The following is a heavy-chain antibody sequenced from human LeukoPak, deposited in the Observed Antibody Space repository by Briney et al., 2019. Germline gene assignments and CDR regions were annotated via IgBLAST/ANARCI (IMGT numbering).Heavy chain of an antibody. CDR1: GGSFSGYY. V-gene: IGHV4-34*01. Sequence: SETLSLTCAVYGGSFSGYYWSWIRQPPGKGLEWIGEINHSGSTNYNPSLKSRVTISVDTSKNQFSLKLSSVTAADTAVYYCARSQRRGGLGLGSGSPSRFYYYYYMDVWGKGTTVTISS. CDR3: ARSQRRGGLGLGSGSPSRFYYYYYMDV. CDR2: INHSGST. D-gene: IGHD3-10*01. J-gene: IGHJ6*03.